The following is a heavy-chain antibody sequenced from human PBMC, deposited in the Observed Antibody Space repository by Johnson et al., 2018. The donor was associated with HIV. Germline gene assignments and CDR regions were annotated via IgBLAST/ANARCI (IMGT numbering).Heavy chain of an antibody. CDR1: GFTFSSYG. CDR2: IRYDGSNK. CDR3: AKDPTYYYDSSAKEGAFDI. J-gene: IGHJ3*02. D-gene: IGHD3-22*01. V-gene: IGHV3-30*02. Sequence: QMQLVESGGGVVQPGGSLRLSCAASGFTFSSYGMHWVRQAPGKGLEWVAFIRYDGSNKYYADSVKGRFTISRDNSKNTLYLQMNSLRAEDTAVYYCAKDPTYYYDSSAKEGAFDIWGQGTMVTVSS.